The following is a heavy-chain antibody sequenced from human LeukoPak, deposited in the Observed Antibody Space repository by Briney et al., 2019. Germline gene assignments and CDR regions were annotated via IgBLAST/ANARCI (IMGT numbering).Heavy chain of an antibody. Sequence: SETLSLTCTVSGGSISSGGYYWSWIRQPPGKGLEGIGCIYHSGSTYYNPSLKSRVTISVDRSKNQFSLKLSSVTAADTAVYYCARVGDYGDYVNWFDPWGPGTLVTVSS. CDR3: ARVGDYGDYVNWFDP. V-gene: IGHV4-30-2*01. J-gene: IGHJ5*02. CDR2: IYHSGST. CDR1: GGSISSGGYY. D-gene: IGHD4-17*01.